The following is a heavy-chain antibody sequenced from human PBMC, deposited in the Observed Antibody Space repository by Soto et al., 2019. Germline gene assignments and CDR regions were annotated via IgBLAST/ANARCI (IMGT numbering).Heavy chain of an antibody. J-gene: IGHJ4*02. CDR3: ATAISSPFSNFDS. V-gene: IGHV3-33*03. CDR1: GIIFTGYG. Sequence: GGSLRLSCAVSGIIFTGYGMHWVRQAPGKGLEWVAVIRYDGTNIYYVDSVKGRFSISRDNAKNSLYLQLNSLRAEDTAVYYCATAISSPFSNFDSWGQGSLVTVSS. CDR2: IRYDGTNI. D-gene: IGHD2-2*01.